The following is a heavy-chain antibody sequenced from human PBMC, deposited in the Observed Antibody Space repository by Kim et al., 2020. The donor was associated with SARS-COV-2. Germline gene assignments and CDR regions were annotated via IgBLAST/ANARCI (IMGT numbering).Heavy chain of an antibody. CDR2: ISWDGGST. J-gene: IGHJ4*02. Sequence: GSLRLSCAASGFTFDDYTMHWVRQAPGKGLEWVSLISWDGGSTYYADSVKGRFTISRDNSKNSLYLQMNSLRTEDTALYYCAKDKGGSYHEYYFDYWGQGTLVTVSS. D-gene: IGHD1-26*01. CDR1: GFTFDDYT. CDR3: AKDKGGSYHEYYFDY. V-gene: IGHV3-43*01.